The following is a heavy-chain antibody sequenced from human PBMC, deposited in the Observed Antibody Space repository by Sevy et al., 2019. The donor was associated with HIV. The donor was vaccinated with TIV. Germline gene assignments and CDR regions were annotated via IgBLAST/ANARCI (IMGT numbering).Heavy chain of an antibody. V-gene: IGHV1-18*04. D-gene: IGHD2-21*02. Sequence: ASVKVSCNASGYIFSNYNMNWVRQAPGQGLEWMGWISADNGNTDYAQKVQGRVTMTTDTSTNTAYMELRSLRSDDTAVYYCARVSCGGDCYNAFDIWGQGTMVTVSS. CDR3: ARVSCGGDCYNAFDI. CDR1: GYIFSNYN. CDR2: ISADNGNT. J-gene: IGHJ3*02.